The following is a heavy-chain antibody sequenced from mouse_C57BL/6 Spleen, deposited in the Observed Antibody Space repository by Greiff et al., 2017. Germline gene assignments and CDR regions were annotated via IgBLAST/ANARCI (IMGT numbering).Heavy chain of an antibody. D-gene: IGHD2-13*01. CDR1: GYTFTSYW. V-gene: IGHV1-59*01. Sequence: QVQLQQPGAELVRPGTSVKLSCKASGYTFTSYWMHWVKQRPGQGLAWIGVIDPSDSYTNYNQKFKGKATLTVDTSSSTAYMQLSSLTSEDSAVYYCARRNDYCPDYWGQGTTLTVSS. CDR3: ARRNDYCPDY. J-gene: IGHJ2*01. CDR2: IDPSDSYT.